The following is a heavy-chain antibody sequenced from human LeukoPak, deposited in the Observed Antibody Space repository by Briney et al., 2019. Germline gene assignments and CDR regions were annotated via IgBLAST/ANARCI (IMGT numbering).Heavy chain of an antibody. CDR1: GGSFSGYY. CDR3: ARHRVHYYGSGSYSAWAWGHQNWFDP. CDR2: INHSGST. Sequence: SETLSLTCAVYGGSFSGYYWSWIRQPPGKGLEWIGEINHSGSTNYNPSLKSRVTISVDTSKNQFSLKLSSVTAADTAVYYCARHRVHYYGSGSYSAWAWGHQNWFDPWGQGTLVTVSS. J-gene: IGHJ5*02. D-gene: IGHD3-10*01. V-gene: IGHV4-34*01.